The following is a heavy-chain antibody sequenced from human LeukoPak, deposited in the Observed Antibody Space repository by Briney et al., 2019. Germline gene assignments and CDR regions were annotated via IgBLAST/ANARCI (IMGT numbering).Heavy chain of an antibody. V-gene: IGHV3-23*01. D-gene: IGHD5-18*01. CDR1: GFTFSSYA. CDR2: ISGSGGST. Sequence: PGGSLRLSCAASGFTFSSYAMSWVRQAPGKGLEWGSAISGSGGSTYYADPVKGRFTISRDNSKNTLYLQMNSLRAEDTAVYYCAKVFGGYSYGYRRGYLDYWGQGTLVTVSS. J-gene: IGHJ4*02. CDR3: AKVFGGYSYGYRRGYLDY.